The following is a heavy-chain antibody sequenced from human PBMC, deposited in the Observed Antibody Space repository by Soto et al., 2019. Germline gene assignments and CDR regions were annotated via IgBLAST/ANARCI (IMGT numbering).Heavy chain of an antibody. Sequence: GSLRLSCAAAGFTFSSYGMHWVRQAPGTGLEWVAVMSYDGSKYYADTVKGRFTISRDNSKNTLYLQMNSLRAEDTAVYYCAKDLIAVLSPDAFDIWGQGTMVTVSS. CDR3: AKDLIAVLSPDAFDI. J-gene: IGHJ3*02. D-gene: IGHD6-19*01. CDR2: MSYDGSK. V-gene: IGHV3-30*18. CDR1: GFTFSSYG.